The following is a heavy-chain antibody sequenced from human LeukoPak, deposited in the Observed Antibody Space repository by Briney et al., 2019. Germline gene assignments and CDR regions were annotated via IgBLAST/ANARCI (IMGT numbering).Heavy chain of an antibody. D-gene: IGHD3-10*01. CDR1: QFILSTAW. CDR2: IKRKIDGGTT. J-gene: IGHJ4*02. CDR3: TTDSGAY. Sequence: KTGGSLRLSCTAPQFILSTAWLTWVRQAPGKGLEWVGHIKRKIDGGTTLYAAPVQGRFSISRDESKNTMYLQMNSLKTEDTAMYYCTTDSGAYWGQGTLVTVSS. V-gene: IGHV3-15*01.